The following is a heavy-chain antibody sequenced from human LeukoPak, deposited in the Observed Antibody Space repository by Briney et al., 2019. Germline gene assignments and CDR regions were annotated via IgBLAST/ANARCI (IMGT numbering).Heavy chain of an antibody. CDR3: ARGYYGSGSYQVDY. J-gene: IGHJ4*02. Sequence: PGGSLRLSCAASGFTFSSYAMHWVRQAPGKGLEWVAVISYDGSNKYYADSVKGRFTISRDNSKNTLYLQMNSLRAEDTAVYYCARGYYGSGSYQVDYWGQGTLVTVSS. V-gene: IGHV3-30*04. CDR1: GFTFSSYA. CDR2: ISYDGSNK. D-gene: IGHD3-10*01.